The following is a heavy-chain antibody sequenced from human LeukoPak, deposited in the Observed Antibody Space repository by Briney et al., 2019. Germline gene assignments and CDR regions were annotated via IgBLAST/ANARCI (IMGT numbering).Heavy chain of an antibody. V-gene: IGHV3-11*04. J-gene: IGHJ4*02. CDR2: ISSSGSTI. CDR1: GGSISSSSYY. D-gene: IGHD3-10*01. CDR3: ARRGWFGELFPANY. Sequence: LSLTCTVSGGSISSSSYYWGWIRQAPGKGLEWVSYISSSGSTIYYADSVKGRFTISRDNAKNSLYLQMNSLRAEDTAVYYCARRGWFGELFPANYWGQGTLVTVSS.